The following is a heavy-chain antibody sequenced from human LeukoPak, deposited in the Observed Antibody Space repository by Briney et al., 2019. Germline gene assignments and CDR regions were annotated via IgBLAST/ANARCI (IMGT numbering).Heavy chain of an antibody. CDR3: ARRRYSSGWYYFDY. Sequence: ASVKVSCKASGYTFTSYGISWVRQAPGQGLEWMGWISAYNGNTNYAQKFQGRVTMTRDTSISTAYMELSRLRSDDTAVYYCARRRYSSGWYYFDYWGQGTLVTVSS. V-gene: IGHV1-18*01. D-gene: IGHD6-19*01. J-gene: IGHJ4*02. CDR1: GYTFTSYG. CDR2: ISAYNGNT.